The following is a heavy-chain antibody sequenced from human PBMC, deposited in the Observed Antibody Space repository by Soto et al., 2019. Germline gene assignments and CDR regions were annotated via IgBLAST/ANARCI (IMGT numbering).Heavy chain of an antibody. D-gene: IGHD6-19*01. CDR2: IYYSGST. V-gene: IGHV4-39*01. CDR3: ARLMSSGWYVGWFDP. Sequence: SETLSLTCTVSGGSISSSSYYWGWIRQPPGKGLEWIGSIYYSGSTYYNPSLKSRVTISVDTSKNQFSLKLSSVTAADTAVYYCARLMSSGWYVGWFDPWGQGTLVTVSS. J-gene: IGHJ5*02. CDR1: GGSISSSSYY.